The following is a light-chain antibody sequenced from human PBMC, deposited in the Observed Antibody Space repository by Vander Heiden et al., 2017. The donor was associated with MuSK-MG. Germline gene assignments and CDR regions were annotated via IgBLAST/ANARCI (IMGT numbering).Light chain of an antibody. J-gene: IGKJ5*01. Sequence: DIQMTQSPSSLSASVGDRVTITCRASQGISNSLAWYQQKPGKAPYLLLYAASRLQSGVPSRFSGSGSGTDYTLTISSLQPEDFATYSCQQYHSTPTFGQETRLEIK. CDR3: QQYHSTPT. CDR1: QGISNS. V-gene: IGKV1-NL1*01. CDR2: AAS.